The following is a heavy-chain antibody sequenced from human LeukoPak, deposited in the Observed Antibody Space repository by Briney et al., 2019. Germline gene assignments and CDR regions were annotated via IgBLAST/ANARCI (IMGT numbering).Heavy chain of an antibody. CDR3: VKGYYDFDY. J-gene: IGHJ4*02. V-gene: IGHV3-30*18. Sequence: GGSLRLSCAASGFTFSSSGMHWVRQAPGKGLEWVAGVSYDGRNKYHADSVEGRFTISRDNSKGTLSLQMSSLRDDDTAVYYCVKGYYDFDYWGQGTLVTVSS. CDR2: VSYDGRNK. D-gene: IGHD3-3*01. CDR1: GFTFSSSG.